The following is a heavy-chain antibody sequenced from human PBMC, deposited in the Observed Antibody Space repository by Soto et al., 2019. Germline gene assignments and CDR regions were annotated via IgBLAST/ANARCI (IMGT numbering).Heavy chain of an antibody. Sequence: GASVKVSCKASGYTFTSHAMHWVRQAPGQRLEWMGWINAGNGNTKYSQKFQGRVTITRDTSASTAYMELSSLRSEDTAVYYCATSISTSRYYYYYGMDVWGQGTTVTVSS. CDR2: INAGNGNT. CDR1: GYTFTSHA. J-gene: IGHJ6*02. V-gene: IGHV1-3*01. D-gene: IGHD2-2*01. CDR3: ATSISTSRYYYYYGMDV.